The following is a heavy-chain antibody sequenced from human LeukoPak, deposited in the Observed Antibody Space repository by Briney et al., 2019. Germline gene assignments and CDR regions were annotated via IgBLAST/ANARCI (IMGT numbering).Heavy chain of an antibody. CDR2: VSWNGSRT. Sequence: EPGGSLRLSCAASGFTFSNSDMNWVHQAPGKGLEWVSGVSWNGSRTHYADSVKGQFIISRDNSRNTLYLQTNSLRAEDTAVYYCVSPHIAAADYYFDYWGQGTLVTVSS. CDR1: GFTFSNSD. D-gene: IGHD6-13*01. J-gene: IGHJ4*02. V-gene: IGHV3-35*02. CDR3: VSPHIAAADYYFDY.